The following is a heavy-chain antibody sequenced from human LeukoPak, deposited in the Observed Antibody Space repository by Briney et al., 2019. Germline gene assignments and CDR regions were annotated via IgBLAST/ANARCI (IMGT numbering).Heavy chain of an antibody. Sequence: PGGSLRLSCAASGFTFSIYNMNWVRQAPGKGLEWVAVISYDGSNKYYADSVKGRFTISRDNSKNTLYLQMNSLRAEDTTVYYCAKDINLWFGELLYSFDYWGQGTLVTVSS. CDR3: AKDINLWFGELLYSFDY. J-gene: IGHJ4*02. CDR2: ISYDGSNK. D-gene: IGHD3-10*01. CDR1: GFTFSIYN. V-gene: IGHV3-30*18.